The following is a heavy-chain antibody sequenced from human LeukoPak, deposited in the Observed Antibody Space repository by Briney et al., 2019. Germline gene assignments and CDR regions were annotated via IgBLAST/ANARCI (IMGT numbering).Heavy chain of an antibody. D-gene: IGHD3-22*01. J-gene: IGHJ3*01. V-gene: IGHV3-23*01. Sequence: PGGSLRLSCAASGFTFSSYAMSWVRQAPGKGLEWVSAISGSGGSTYYADSVKGRFTISRDNPKNTLYLQMDSLRAEDTAVYYCAKVGGKHFYDDSGYYYGDAFDLWGQGTMVTVSS. CDR3: AKVGGKHFYDDSGYYYGDAFDL. CDR1: GFTFSSYA. CDR2: ISGSGGST.